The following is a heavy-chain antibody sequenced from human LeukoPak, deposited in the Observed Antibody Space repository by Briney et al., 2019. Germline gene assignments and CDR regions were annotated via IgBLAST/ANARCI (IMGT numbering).Heavy chain of an antibody. J-gene: IGHJ4*02. D-gene: IGHD2-15*01. V-gene: IGHV3-30*18. CDR3: AKDLRDSRFLPRRYCSGGSCYQGIDY. Sequence: PGGSLRLSCAASGFTFSSYGIHWVRQAPGKGLEWVAVISYDGSHKYYADSVKGRFTISRDNSKNTLYLQMNSLRAEDTAVYYCAKDLRDSRFLPRRYCSGGSCYQGIDYRGQGTLVTVSS. CDR2: ISYDGSHK. CDR1: GFTFSSYG.